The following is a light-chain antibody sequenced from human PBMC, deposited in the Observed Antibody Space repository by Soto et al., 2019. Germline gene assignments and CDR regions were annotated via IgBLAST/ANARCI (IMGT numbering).Light chain of an antibody. Sequence: QSVLTQPPSASGTPGQRVTISGSGSSSNIGSNTVNWYQQLPGTAPKLLMYTNYLRPSGVPDRFSGSKSGTSASLAISGLQSEDEAGYFCAAWDDSLNGWVFGGGTKLTVL. J-gene: IGLJ3*02. CDR2: TNY. CDR1: SSNIGSNT. V-gene: IGLV1-44*01. CDR3: AAWDDSLNGWV.